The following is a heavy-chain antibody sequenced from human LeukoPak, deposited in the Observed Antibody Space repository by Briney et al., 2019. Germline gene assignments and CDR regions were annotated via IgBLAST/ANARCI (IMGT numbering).Heavy chain of an antibody. J-gene: IGHJ4*02. CDR3: ARQEHSSSSFDY. CDR2: IYYSGST. CDR1: GGSISSYY. V-gene: IGHV4-59*08. Sequence: SETLSLTCTVSGGSISSYYWSWIRQPPGKGLEWIGYIYYSGSTNYNPSLKSRVTISVDTSKNQFSLKLSSVTAADTAVYYCARQEHSSSSFDYWGQGTLVTVSS. D-gene: IGHD6-6*01.